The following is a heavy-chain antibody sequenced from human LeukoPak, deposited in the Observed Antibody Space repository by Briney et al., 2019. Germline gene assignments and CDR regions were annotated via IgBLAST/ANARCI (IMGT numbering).Heavy chain of an antibody. J-gene: IGHJ4*02. Sequence: GGSLRLSCAASGFTFSSYAMHWVRQAPGKGLEWVAMISYDGSNKYYADSVKGRFPISRDNSKNTVYLQMNGLRAEDTAVYYCAKGFSSGWPPLLGYWGQGTLVTVSS. CDR1: GFTFSSYA. D-gene: IGHD6-19*01. V-gene: IGHV3-30*04. CDR3: AKGFSSGWPPLLGY. CDR2: ISYDGSNK.